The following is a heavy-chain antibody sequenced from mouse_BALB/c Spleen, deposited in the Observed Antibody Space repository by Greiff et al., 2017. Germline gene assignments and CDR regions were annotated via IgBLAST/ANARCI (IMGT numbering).Heavy chain of an antibody. D-gene: IGHD2-14*01. CDR3: ARKDRYDDAMDY. CDR2: IWSGGST. J-gene: IGHJ4*01. V-gene: IGHV2-4-1*01. Sequence: VQLQQSGPGLVQPSQSLSITCTVSGFSLTSYGVHWVRQSPGKGLEWLGVIWSGGSTDYNAAFISRLSISKDNSKSQVFFKMNSLQADDTAIYYCARKDRYDDAMDYWGQGTSVTVSS. CDR1: GFSLTSYG.